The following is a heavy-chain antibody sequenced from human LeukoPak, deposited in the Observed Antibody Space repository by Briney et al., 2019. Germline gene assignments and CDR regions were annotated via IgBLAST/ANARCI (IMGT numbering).Heavy chain of an antibody. V-gene: IGHV3-23*01. CDR3: AKDCGWLHFCS. D-gene: IGHD5-24*01. CDR1: GFTFSIHG. CDR2: ISPGADIT. Sequence: GESLKISCAASGFTFSIHGMNWVRQAPGKGLEWVSGISPGADITYYAESVKGRFTISRDNSKNTLYLQINTLRAGDTAIYYCAKDCGWLHFCSWGQGTLVTVSS. J-gene: IGHJ5*02.